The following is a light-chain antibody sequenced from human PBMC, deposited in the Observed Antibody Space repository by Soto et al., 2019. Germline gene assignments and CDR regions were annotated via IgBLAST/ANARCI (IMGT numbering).Light chain of an antibody. CDR2: DSS. V-gene: IGKV1-33*01. J-gene: IGKJ5*01. CDR1: HDINNY. CDR3: QQFDNLPRT. Sequence: DIQMTQSPSSLSASVGDRVTIICQASHDINNYLNWYQQKPGKAPKLLIYDSSNLEIGVPSRFSGSGYGTRFSITISRLQPEEIATYYCQQFDNLPRTFGQGTRLEIK.